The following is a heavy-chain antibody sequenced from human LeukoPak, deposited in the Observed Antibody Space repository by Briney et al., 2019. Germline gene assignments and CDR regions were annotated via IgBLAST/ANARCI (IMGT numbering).Heavy chain of an antibody. CDR3: ATAAGTYYYYGMDV. J-gene: IGHJ6*02. CDR1: GGSISSGGYS. V-gene: IGHV4-30-2*01. Sequence: PSETLSLTCAVSGGSISSGGYSWSWIRQPPGKGLEWIGYIYHSGSTYYNPSLKSRVTISVDTSKNQFSLKLSSVSAADTAVYYCATAAGTYYYYGMDVWGQGTTVTVSS. D-gene: IGHD6-13*01. CDR2: IYHSGST.